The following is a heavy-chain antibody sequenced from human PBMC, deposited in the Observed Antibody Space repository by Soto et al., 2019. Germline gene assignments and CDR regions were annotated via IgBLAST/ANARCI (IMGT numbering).Heavy chain of an antibody. CDR3: ARRYSSGFVY. CDR2: IYYSGST. CDR1: GGSISSYY. J-gene: IGHJ4*02. Sequence: SETLSLTCTVSGGSISSYYWSWIRQPPGKGLEWIGYIYYSGSTNYNPSLKSRVTISVDTSKNQFSLKLSSVTAADTAVYYCARRYSSGFVYWGQGTLVTVSS. V-gene: IGHV4-59*08. D-gene: IGHD6-25*01.